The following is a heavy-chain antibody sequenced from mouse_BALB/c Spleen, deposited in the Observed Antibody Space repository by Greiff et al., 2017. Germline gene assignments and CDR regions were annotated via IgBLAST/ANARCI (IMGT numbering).Heavy chain of an antibody. CDR3: ARQNRYDEAWFAY. J-gene: IGHJ3*01. CDR2: ISSGGSYT. V-gene: IGHV5-9-3*01. Sequence: EVKLVESGGGLVKPGGSLKLSCAASGFTFSSYAMSWVRQTPEKRLEWVATISSGGSYTYYPDSVKGRFTISRDNAKNTLYLQMSSLRSEDTAMYYCARQNRYDEAWFAYWGQGTLVTVSA. CDR1: GFTFSSYA. D-gene: IGHD2-14*01.